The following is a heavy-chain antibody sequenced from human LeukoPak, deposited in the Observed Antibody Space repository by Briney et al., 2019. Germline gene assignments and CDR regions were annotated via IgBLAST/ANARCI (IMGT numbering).Heavy chain of an antibody. J-gene: IGHJ4*02. CDR3: ARDGGAEGYSSSPIGY. V-gene: IGHV3-30-3*01. D-gene: IGHD6-6*01. CDR2: ISYDGSNK. Sequence: GGSLRLSCAASGFTFSSYAMHWVRQAPGKGLEWVAVISYDGSNKYYADSVKGRFTISRDNSKNTLYLQMNSLRAEDTAVYYCARDGGAEGYSSSPIGYWGQGTLVTVSS. CDR1: GFTFSSYA.